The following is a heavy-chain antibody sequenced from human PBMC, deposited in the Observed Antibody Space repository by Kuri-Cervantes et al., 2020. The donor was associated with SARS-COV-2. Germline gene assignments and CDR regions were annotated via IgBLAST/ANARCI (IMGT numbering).Heavy chain of an antibody. V-gene: IGHV3-74*01. Sequence: GESLKISCAASGFTFSAYWMHWVRHAPGKGLVWVSHIDGGGTSIGYADSVMGRFTISRDNAKNSLYLQMNSLRAEDTAVYHCARERMTPLSKYPYYFDYWGQGTLVTVSS. D-gene: IGHD2-2*02. CDR3: ARERMTPLSKYPYYFDY. J-gene: IGHJ4*02. CDR2: IDGGGTSI. CDR1: GFTFSAYW.